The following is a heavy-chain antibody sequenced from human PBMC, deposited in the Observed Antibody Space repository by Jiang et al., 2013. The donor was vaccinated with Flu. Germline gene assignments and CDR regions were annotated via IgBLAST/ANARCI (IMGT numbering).Heavy chain of an antibody. CDR2: INTNTGNP. V-gene: IGHV7-4-1*02. Sequence: GWINTNTGNPTYAQGFTGRFVFSLDTSVSTAYLQISSLKAEDTAVYYCARGQIVVVVAATPDRFDIWGQGTMVTVSS. J-gene: IGHJ3*02. CDR3: ARGQIVVVVAATPDRFDI. D-gene: IGHD2-15*01.